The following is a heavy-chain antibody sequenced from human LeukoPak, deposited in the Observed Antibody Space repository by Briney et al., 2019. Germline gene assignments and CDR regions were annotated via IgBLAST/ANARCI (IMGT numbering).Heavy chain of an antibody. J-gene: IGHJ4*02. V-gene: IGHV3-74*01. D-gene: IGHD5-18*01. CDR1: GFTFSSYW. CDR3: ARDGYSFGHDFDY. Sequence: GGSLRLSCAASGFTFSSYWMHWVRHTPGKGLVWVSRIKGDGSSTSYADSVKGRFTISRDNAKNTLYLQMNSLRAEDTAVYYCARDGYSFGHDFDYWGQGTLVTVSS. CDR2: IKGDGSST.